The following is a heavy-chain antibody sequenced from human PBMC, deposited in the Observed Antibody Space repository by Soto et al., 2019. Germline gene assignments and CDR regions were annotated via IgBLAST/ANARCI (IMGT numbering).Heavy chain of an antibody. V-gene: IGHV1-69*01. Sequence: QVQLVQSGAEVKKPGSSVKVSCKASGGTFSSYAISWVRQAPGQGLEWMGGIIPIFGTANYAQKFQGRVTITADESTSTAYMELSSLRSEDTAVYYCVRWEYYYGSGSYFLHYYYGMDVWGQGTTVTVSS. CDR3: VRWEYYYGSGSYFLHYYYGMDV. CDR1: GGTFSSYA. D-gene: IGHD3-10*01. CDR2: IIPIFGTA. J-gene: IGHJ6*02.